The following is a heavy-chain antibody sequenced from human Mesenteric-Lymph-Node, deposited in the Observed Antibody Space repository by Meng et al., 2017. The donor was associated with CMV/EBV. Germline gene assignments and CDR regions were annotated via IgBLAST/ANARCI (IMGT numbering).Heavy chain of an antibody. CDR2: GIPIHDVG. CDR3: ARDVNVDTRETAYYYYYAMDV. Sequence: SVKVSCKASGDGFSRYTLSWVRQAPGQGLEWIGRGIPIHDVGNYPQRFQGRVTFTADTSTNTAYMELSSLRSDDTAVYYCARDVNVDTRETAYYYYYAMDVWGQGTTVTVSS. J-gene: IGHJ6*02. CDR1: GDGFSRYT. D-gene: IGHD5-18*01. V-gene: IGHV1-69*04.